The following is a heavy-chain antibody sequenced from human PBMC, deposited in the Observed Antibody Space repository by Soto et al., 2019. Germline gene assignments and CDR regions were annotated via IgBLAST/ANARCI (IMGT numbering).Heavy chain of an antibody. J-gene: IGHJ6*02. Sequence: AGGSLRLSCTASGFTFGDYAMSWFRQAPGKGLEWVGFIRSKAYGGTTEYAASVKGRFTISRDDSKSIAYLQMNSLKTEDTAVYYCTRDVEYYDLLSGPPTYYYYYGMDVWGQGTTVTVSS. V-gene: IGHV3-49*03. CDR2: IRSKAYGGTT. CDR3: TRDVEYYDLLSGPPTYYYYYGMDV. D-gene: IGHD3-9*01. CDR1: GFTFGDYA.